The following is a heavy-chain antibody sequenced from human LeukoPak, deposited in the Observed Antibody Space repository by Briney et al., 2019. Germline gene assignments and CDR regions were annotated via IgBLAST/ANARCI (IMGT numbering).Heavy chain of an antibody. J-gene: IGHJ6*02. CDR2: ISQSSSYT. CDR3: ARGHYGLDV. Sequence: PGGSLRLSCAASGFSFGDFYMTWIRQAPGKGLEWVSYISQSSSYTYYADSVEGRFTISRDNAKNSLYLQMNSLRAEDTAVYYCARGHYGLDVWGQGTTVTVSS. V-gene: IGHV3-11*06. CDR1: GFSFGDFY.